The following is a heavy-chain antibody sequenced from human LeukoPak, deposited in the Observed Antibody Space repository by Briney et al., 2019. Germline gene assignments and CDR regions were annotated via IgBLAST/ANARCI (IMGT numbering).Heavy chain of an antibody. V-gene: IGHV3-30*04. D-gene: IGHD1-14*01. CDR1: GFTFSSYA. CDR2: ISYDGINQ. Sequence: PGRSLRLSCATSGFTFSSYAIDSVRQAPGKGLEWVALISYDGINQYYADSVKGRFIISRDNSKTTLYLQLNSLRLEDTAVDYCTLTTSGVVYYFDYWGQGTLVTVSS. J-gene: IGHJ4*02. CDR3: TLTTSGVVYYFDY.